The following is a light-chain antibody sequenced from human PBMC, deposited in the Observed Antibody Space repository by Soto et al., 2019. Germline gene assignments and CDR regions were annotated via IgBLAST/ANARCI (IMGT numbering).Light chain of an antibody. Sequence: QSVLTQPPSVSAAPGQKVTISCSGGTSNIGNNGVSWYQQFPGTAPKLLIYDNNKRPSGIPDRFSGSKSGTSATLDIAGLETGDEADYYCGSGDSSLSPGQVFGGGTKVTVL. CDR2: DNN. CDR1: TSNIGNNG. V-gene: IGLV1-51*01. CDR3: GSGDSSLSPGQV. J-gene: IGLJ3*02.